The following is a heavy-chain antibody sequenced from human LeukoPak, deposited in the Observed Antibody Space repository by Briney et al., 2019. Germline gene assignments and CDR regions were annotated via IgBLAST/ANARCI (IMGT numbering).Heavy chain of an antibody. CDR2: IYYSGST. CDR3: AGVIGGAIDY. Sequence: SETLSLTCTVSSGSISSSSYYWAWIRQPPGKGLEWIGSIYYSGSTYYNPSLKSRVTISVDTSKNQFSLKLSSVTAADTAVYYCAGVIGGAIDYWGQGTLVTVSS. D-gene: IGHD3-16*02. CDR1: SGSISSSSYY. J-gene: IGHJ4*02. V-gene: IGHV4-39*07.